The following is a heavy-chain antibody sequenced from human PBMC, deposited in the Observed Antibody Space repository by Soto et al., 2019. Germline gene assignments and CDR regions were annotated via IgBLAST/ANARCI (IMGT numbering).Heavy chain of an antibody. CDR2: ISSSSSTI. D-gene: IGHD3-22*01. CDR3: ARYFLGDYEVYYYYGMDV. J-gene: IGHJ6*02. Sequence: GGSLRLSCAASGFTFSSYNMNWVRQAPGKGLEWVSYISSSSSTIYYADSVKGRFTISRDNAKNSLYLQMNSLRDEDTAVYYCARYFLGDYEVYYYYGMDVWGQGTTVTVSS. V-gene: IGHV3-48*02. CDR1: GFTFSSYN.